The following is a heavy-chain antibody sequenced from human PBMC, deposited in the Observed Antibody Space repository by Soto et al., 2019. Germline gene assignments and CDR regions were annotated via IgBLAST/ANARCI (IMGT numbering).Heavy chain of an antibody. V-gene: IGHV3-30-3*01. CDR3: VCEIFGVVGSAFDY. J-gene: IGHJ4*02. D-gene: IGHD3-3*01. CDR1: GFTFSRYG. CDR2: ISYDGSGK. Sequence: QVQLVESGGGVVQPGRSLRLSCAASGFTFSRYGMHWVRQAPGKGLEWVAVISYDGSGKYYADFVKGRFTISKHSSRNTRYPQMNCLRPADTAVYYCVCEIFGVVGSAFDYSGQGTQVTVSS.